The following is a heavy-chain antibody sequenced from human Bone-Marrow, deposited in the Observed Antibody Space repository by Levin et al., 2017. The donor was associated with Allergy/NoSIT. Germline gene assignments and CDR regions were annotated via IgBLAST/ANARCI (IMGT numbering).Heavy chain of an antibody. CDR1: GFTFDDYI. J-gene: IGHJ6*02. CDR3: AKVIAAQRQFYYYLAMDV. Sequence: RPGGSLRLSCAASGFTFDDYILHWVRQAPGKGLEWVSLITWDSTTTYYADSVKGRFTISRDNSKNSLYLQMNSLRTEDTALYYCAKVIAAQRQFYYYLAMDVWGQGTTVTVSS. CDR2: ITWDSTTT. V-gene: IGHV3-43*01. D-gene: IGHD1-1*01.